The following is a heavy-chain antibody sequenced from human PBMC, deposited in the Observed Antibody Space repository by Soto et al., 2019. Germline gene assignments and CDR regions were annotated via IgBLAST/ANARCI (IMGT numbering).Heavy chain of an antibody. J-gene: IGHJ4*02. CDR3: ARAPSGYSYTFDY. CDR2: IYHSGST. Sequence: TSETLSLTCAVSGGSISSGGYSWSWIRQPPGKGLEWIGYIYHSGSTYYNPSLKSRVTISVDRSKNQFSLKLSSVTAADTAVYYCARAPSGYSYTFDYWGQGTLVTVYS. CDR1: GGSISSGGYS. V-gene: IGHV4-30-2*01. D-gene: IGHD3-22*01.